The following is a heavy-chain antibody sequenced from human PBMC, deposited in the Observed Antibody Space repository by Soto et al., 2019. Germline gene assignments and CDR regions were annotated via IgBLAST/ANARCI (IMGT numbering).Heavy chain of an antibody. D-gene: IGHD3-10*01. V-gene: IGHV3-30*18. CDR1: GFTYSSYG. Sequence: GSLLLSCAASGFTYSSYGMHWVRQAPGKGLEWVAVISYDGSNKYYADSVKVRFTISRDNSKNTLYLQMNSLRAEDTAVYYCEKVTHRFGELLPFDYWGQGTLVTVYS. J-gene: IGHJ4*02. CDR2: ISYDGSNK. CDR3: EKVTHRFGELLPFDY.